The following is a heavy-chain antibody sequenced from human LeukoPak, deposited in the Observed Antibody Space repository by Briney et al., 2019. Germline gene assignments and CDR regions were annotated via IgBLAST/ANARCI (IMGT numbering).Heavy chain of an antibody. V-gene: IGHV3-23*01. CDR1: GFTFSTYS. J-gene: IGHJ4*02. D-gene: IGHD3-3*01. CDR3: AKGGQNYDFWRFDY. Sequence: GGSLRLSCEASGFTFSTYSMNWVRQAPGKGLEWVSSISGSGGSTYYADSVKGRFSISRDNSKNTLDLQMTGLRAEDTALYYCAKGGQNYDFWRFDYWGQGTLVTVSS. CDR2: ISGSGGST.